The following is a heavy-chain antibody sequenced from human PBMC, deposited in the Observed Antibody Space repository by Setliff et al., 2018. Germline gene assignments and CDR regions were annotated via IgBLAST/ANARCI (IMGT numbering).Heavy chain of an antibody. D-gene: IGHD3-10*01. J-gene: IGHJ6*03. Sequence: SETLSLTCTVSGGSISHHYWSWIRQPPGKGLEWVGYMYNSGSTNYNPSLRRRVAISVDKSKNQSSLKLSSVTAADTAVYYCARALLWFGEGMDVWGKGTTVTVSS. CDR2: MYNSGST. V-gene: IGHV4-59*11. CDR1: GGSISHHY. CDR3: ARALLWFGEGMDV.